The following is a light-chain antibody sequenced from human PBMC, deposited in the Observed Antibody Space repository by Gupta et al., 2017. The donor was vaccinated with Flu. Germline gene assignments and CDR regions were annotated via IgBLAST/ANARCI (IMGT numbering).Light chain of an antibody. V-gene: IGLV2-14*01. J-gene: IGLJ1*01. CDR1: SSDIAYNY. CDR3: SSYTSSTARV. CDR2: DVN. Sequence: QSALTQPASVSGSPGQSITMPCTGTSSDIAYNYVSWHQQYPGEAPKLLIYDVNKRPSGISNRFSGSKFGNTASLTISGLQVEDEVYYFCSSYTSSTARVFGTGTKVTVL.